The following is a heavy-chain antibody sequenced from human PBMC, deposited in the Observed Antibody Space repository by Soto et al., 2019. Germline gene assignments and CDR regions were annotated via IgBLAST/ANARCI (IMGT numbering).Heavy chain of an antibody. V-gene: IGHV4-34*01. CDR2: INHSGST. CDR1: GGSFSGYY. Sequence: PSETLSLTCAVYGGSFSGYYWSWIRQPPGKGLEWIGEINHSGSTNYNPSLKSRVTISVDTSKNQFSLKMSSVTAADTAVYYCARVRGTYYYGSGSYLGYYYYGMDVWGQGTTVTVSS. CDR3: ARVRGTYYYGSGSYLGYYYYGMDV. J-gene: IGHJ6*02. D-gene: IGHD3-10*01.